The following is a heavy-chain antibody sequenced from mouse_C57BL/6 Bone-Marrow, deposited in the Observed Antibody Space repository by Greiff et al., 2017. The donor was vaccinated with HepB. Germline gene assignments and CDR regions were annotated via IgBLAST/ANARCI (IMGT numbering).Heavy chain of an antibody. CDR2: IYPGSGST. CDR3: ARGRVYDYDSFDY. D-gene: IGHD2-4*01. J-gene: IGHJ2*01. CDR1: GYTFTSYW. Sequence: QVQLKQPGAELVKPGASVKMSCKASGYTFTSYWITWVKQRPGQGLEWIGDIYPGSGSTNYNEKFKSKATLTVDTSSSTAYMQLSSLTSEDSAVYYCARGRVYDYDSFDYWGQGTTLTVSS. V-gene: IGHV1-55*01.